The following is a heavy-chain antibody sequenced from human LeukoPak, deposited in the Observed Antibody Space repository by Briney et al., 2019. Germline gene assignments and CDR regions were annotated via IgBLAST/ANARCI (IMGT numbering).Heavy chain of an antibody. CDR3: ARGAGIVVVVAATRNYYYYGMDV. D-gene: IGHD2-15*01. V-gene: IGHV1-69*04. Sequence: ASVKVSCKASGGTFSSYAISWLRQAPGQGLEWMGRIIPILGIANYAQKFQGRVTITADKSTSTAYMELSSLRSEDTAVYYCARGAGIVVVVAATRNYYYYGMDVWGQGTTVTVSS. CDR1: GGTFSSYA. J-gene: IGHJ6*02. CDR2: IIPILGIA.